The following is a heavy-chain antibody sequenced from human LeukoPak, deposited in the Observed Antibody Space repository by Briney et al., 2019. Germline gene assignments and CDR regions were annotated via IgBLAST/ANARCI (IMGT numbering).Heavy chain of an antibody. Sequence: ASVKVSCKASGYTFTNYAMHWVRQAPGQRLEWMGWINTGNGNTKYSQEFQGRVTITRDTSANTAYMELSSLRSEDMAVYYCARAVKYRGGPLTDLLPYYFDYWGQGTLVTVSS. D-gene: IGHD6-19*01. J-gene: IGHJ4*02. CDR1: GYTFTNYA. CDR3: ARAVKYRGGPLTDLLPYYFDY. CDR2: INTGNGNT. V-gene: IGHV1-3*03.